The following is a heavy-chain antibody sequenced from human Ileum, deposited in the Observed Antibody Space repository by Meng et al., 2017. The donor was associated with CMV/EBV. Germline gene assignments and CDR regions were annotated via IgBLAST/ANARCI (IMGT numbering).Heavy chain of an antibody. Sequence: GSLRLSCSVSGGSINISPYYWAWIRQSPGQGLEWIRTIYYSGTTFYNSSLKSRATISVDTSKNQFSLGLTSVTAADTAVYYCARAPRVVVLLTQGGAFDIWSQGTLVTVSS. CDR2: IYYSGTT. J-gene: IGHJ3*02. CDR1: GGSINISPYY. V-gene: IGHV4-39*07. D-gene: IGHD3-22*01. CDR3: ARAPRVVVLLTQGGAFDI.